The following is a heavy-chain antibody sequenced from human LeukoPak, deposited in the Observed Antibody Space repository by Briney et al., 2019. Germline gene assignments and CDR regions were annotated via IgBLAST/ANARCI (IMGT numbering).Heavy chain of an antibody. V-gene: IGHV3-7*03. CDR1: EFSFSSYW. Sequence: GGSLRLSCAASEFSFSSYWMNWVRQAPGKGLEWVANINQDGSEKYYVDSVKGRFTISRDNSKNTVYLQMNSLRADDTAVYYCAREKVYDNSGRFFDCWGQGTLVTVSS. J-gene: IGHJ4*02. CDR2: INQDGSEK. CDR3: AREKVYDNSGRFFDC. D-gene: IGHD3-22*01.